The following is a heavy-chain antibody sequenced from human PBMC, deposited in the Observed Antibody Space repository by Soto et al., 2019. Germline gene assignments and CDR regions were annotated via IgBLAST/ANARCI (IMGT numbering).Heavy chain of an antibody. CDR2: IIPIFGTA. V-gene: IGHV1-69*12. CDR1: GGTFSSYA. CDR3: AREGCIIPSCYALDYYYGMDV. J-gene: IGHJ6*02. D-gene: IGHD2-2*01. Sequence: QVQLVQSGAEVKKPGSSVKVSCKASGGTFSSYAISWVRQAPGQGLEWMGGIIPIFGTANYAQKFQGRVKRTACETQSTADRELSSLRSKDTAVYYCAREGCIIPSCYALDYYYGMDVWGQGTTVTVSS.